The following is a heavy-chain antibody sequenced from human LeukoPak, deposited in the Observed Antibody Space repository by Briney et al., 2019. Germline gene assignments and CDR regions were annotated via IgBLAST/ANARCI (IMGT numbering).Heavy chain of an antibody. CDR2: IYYSGST. Sequence: SETLSLTCTVSGGSISSSSYYWSWIRQPPGKGLEWIGYIYYSGSTNYNPSLKSRVTISVDTSENQFSLKLSSVTAADTAVYYCARRPMTTVYYFDYWGQGTLVTVSS. CDR1: GGSISSSSYY. D-gene: IGHD4-11*01. CDR3: ARRPMTTVYYFDY. J-gene: IGHJ4*02. V-gene: IGHV4-61*01.